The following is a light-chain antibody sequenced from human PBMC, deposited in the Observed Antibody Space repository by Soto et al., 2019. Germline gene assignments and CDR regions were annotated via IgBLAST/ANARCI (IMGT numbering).Light chain of an antibody. CDR3: AAWDDSLNGLV. V-gene: IGLV1-44*01. Sequence: QSVLTQPPSASGTPGQRVTISCSGSNSNIGSNTVNWYLQLPGTAPKLLIYTNNQRPSGVPDRFSGSKSGTSGSLAINGLQSADEADYYCAAWDDSLNGLVFGGGTKLTVL. CDR1: NSNIGSNT. J-gene: IGLJ2*01. CDR2: TNN.